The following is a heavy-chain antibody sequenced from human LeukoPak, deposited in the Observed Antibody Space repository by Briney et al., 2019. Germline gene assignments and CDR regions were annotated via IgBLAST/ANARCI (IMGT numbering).Heavy chain of an antibody. CDR1: GLSFSSCA. D-gene: IGHD2/OR15-2a*01. CDR2: ISGSSDLT. V-gene: IGHV3-23*01. J-gene: IGHJ4*02. Sequence: PGGSLRLSCAASGLSFSSCAMSWVRQAPGKGLEWVSFISGSSDLTTYADSVKGRFTISRDNSKNALFLQMKSLRAEDTAVYYCVKEGFYFFDNWGPGILATVSS. CDR3: VKEGFYFFDN.